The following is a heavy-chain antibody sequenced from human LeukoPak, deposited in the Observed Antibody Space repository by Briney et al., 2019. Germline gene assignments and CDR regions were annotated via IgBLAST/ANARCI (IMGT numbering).Heavy chain of an antibody. D-gene: IGHD1-26*01. Sequence: GGSLSLSCAVSGFTFSSYSMNWVRQAQGKGLEWVSSISSSSSYIYYADSVKSRFTISRDNAKNSLYLQMNSLRAEDTAVYYCATIVGATTKGGAFDYWGQGTLVTVSS. CDR3: ATIVGATTKGGAFDY. J-gene: IGHJ4*02. V-gene: IGHV3-21*01. CDR1: GFTFSSYS. CDR2: ISSSSSYI.